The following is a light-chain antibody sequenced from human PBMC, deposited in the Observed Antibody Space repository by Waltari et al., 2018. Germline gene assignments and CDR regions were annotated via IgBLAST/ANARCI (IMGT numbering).Light chain of an antibody. Sequence: QSALTQPASVSGSPGPSITISCTETSSDVGISDFVSWHQQHPGKAPKLIIYEGSKRPSGVSNRFSSSKSGNTASLTISGLQPEDEADYYCCSYAGGSTSVVFGGGTKLTVL. CDR1: SSDVGISDF. J-gene: IGLJ2*01. CDR3: CSYAGGSTSVV. V-gene: IGLV2-23*01. CDR2: EGS.